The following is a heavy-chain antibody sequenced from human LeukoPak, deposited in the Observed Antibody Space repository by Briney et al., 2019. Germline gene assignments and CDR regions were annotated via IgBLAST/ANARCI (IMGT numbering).Heavy chain of an antibody. J-gene: IGHJ6*02. CDR2: INPNSSCT. Sequence: GASLKLSCKASGYTFTGYNMHWVRQAPGQGLEWIGWINPNSSCTNYAQKFQGRFTMTRDTSNSTPYMELNSLRSYDTAVYYCARDLTQLERQYYYYFGMDVWGQGTTVTVSS. CDR3: ARDLTQLERQYYYYFGMDV. D-gene: IGHD1-1*01. V-gene: IGHV1-2*02. CDR1: GYTFTGYN.